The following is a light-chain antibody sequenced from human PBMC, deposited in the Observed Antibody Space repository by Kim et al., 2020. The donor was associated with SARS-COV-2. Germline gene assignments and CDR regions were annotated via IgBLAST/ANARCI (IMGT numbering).Light chain of an antibody. V-gene: IGKV1-39*01. Sequence: DIQMTQSPSSLSASVGDRVTITCRASQSIITYLNWYQQKPGTAPKLLIYRASNVESGVPSRFSGGGSGTDFTLTVSSLQPEDFATYYCQQSYSTPYSFGQGTKLEI. J-gene: IGKJ2*01. CDR1: QSIITY. CDR3: QQSYSTPYS. CDR2: RAS.